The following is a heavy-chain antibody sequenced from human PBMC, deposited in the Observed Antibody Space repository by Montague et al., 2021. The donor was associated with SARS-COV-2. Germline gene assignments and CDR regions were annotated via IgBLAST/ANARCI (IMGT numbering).Heavy chain of an antibody. J-gene: IGHJ2*01. D-gene: IGHD2-21*02. CDR2: TYYRSKWYN. CDR1: GDSVSSNIAT. CDR3: ARAYCGGDCYFYWYFDL. Sequence: CAISGDSVSSNIATWNWIRQSPSRGLEWLGRTYYRSKWYNDYAVSVKSRVTINPDTSNNRISLQLNSVTPEDTAVYCCARAYCGGDCYFYWYFDLWGRGTLVTVSS. V-gene: IGHV6-1*01.